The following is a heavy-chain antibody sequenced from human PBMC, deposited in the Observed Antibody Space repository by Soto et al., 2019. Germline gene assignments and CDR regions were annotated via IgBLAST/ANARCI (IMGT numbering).Heavy chain of an antibody. J-gene: IGHJ6*02. D-gene: IGHD1-26*01. Sequence: ASVKVSCKASGYTLTTFFIHWVRQAPGQGLEWMGVIILRYPAGRSTPYAQKFQGRVTMTTDTSTSTVYMELSRLRSDDTAVYYCAREAIVAGATTGMDVWGQGTTVTVSS. CDR3: AREAIVAGATTGMDV. CDR2: IILRYPAGRST. CDR1: GYTLTTFF. V-gene: IGHV1-46*01.